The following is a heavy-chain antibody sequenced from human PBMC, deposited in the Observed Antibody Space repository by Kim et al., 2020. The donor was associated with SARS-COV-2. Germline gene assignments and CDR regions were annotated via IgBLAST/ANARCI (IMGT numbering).Heavy chain of an antibody. CDR3: ASLASQSSGWFSYNWFDP. CDR2: ISYDGSNK. D-gene: IGHD6-19*01. CDR1: GFTFSSYA. J-gene: IGHJ5*02. V-gene: IGHV3-30*04. Sequence: GGSLRLSCAASGFTFSSYAMHWVRQAPGKGLEWVAVISYDGSNKYYADSVKGRFTISRDNSKNTLYLQMNSLRAEDTAVYYCASLASQSSGWFSYNWFDPWGQGTLVTVSS.